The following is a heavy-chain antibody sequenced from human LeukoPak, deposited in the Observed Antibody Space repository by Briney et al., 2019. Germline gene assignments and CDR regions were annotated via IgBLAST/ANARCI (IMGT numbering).Heavy chain of an antibody. Sequence: ASVKVSCKASGYTFSDYYLLWVRLAPGQGLEWMGRISPNSGGTDYAQKFQGKVTMTRDESISTVYMDLNRLRSDDTAIYYCARQLETTSWFDYWGQGTLVIVYS. D-gene: IGHD2-2*01. V-gene: IGHV1-2*06. CDR1: GYTFSDYY. CDR2: ISPNSGGT. CDR3: ARQLETTSWFDY. J-gene: IGHJ4*02.